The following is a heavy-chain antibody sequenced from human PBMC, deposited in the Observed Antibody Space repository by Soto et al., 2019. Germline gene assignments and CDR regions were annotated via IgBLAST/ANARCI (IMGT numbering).Heavy chain of an antibody. CDR1: GFTFSSYG. CDR3: SRGEVGATTALKPLFDP. J-gene: IGHJ5*02. Sequence: PGGSLRLSCAASGFTFSSYGMHWVRQAPGKGLEWVSYITSSSSTIYYADSVQGRFTISRDNAKNSLYLQMNSLREEDTAVYYFSRGEVGATTALKPLFDPWGQGTLVTVSS. CDR2: ITSSSSTI. D-gene: IGHD1-26*01. V-gene: IGHV3-48*02.